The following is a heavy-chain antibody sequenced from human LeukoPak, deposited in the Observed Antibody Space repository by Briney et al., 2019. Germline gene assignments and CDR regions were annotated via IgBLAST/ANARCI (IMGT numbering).Heavy chain of an antibody. D-gene: IGHD5-24*01. CDR1: GFTFSSYW. V-gene: IGHV3-7*01. CDR3: ARVRDGYKPPKLSSYYYMDV. CDR2: IKQDGSEK. J-gene: IGHJ6*03. Sequence: GGSLRLSCAASGFTFSSYWMSWVRQAPGKGLEWAANIKQDGSEKYYVDSVKGRFTISRDNAKNSLYLQMSSLRAEDTAVYYCARVRDGYKPPKLSSYYYMDVWGKGTTVTISS.